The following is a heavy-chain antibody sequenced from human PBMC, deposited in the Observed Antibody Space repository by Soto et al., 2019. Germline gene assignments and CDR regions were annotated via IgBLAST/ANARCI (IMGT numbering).Heavy chain of an antibody. CDR3: ARGSRIQLWLRIGY. J-gene: IGHJ4*02. Sequence: SETLSLTCTVSGGSISSGGYYWSWIRQHPGKGLEWIGYIYYSGSTYYNPSLKSRVTISVDTSKNQFSLKLSSVTAADTAVYYCARGSRIQLWLRIGYWGQGTLVTAPQ. V-gene: IGHV4-31*03. CDR1: GGSISSGGYY. D-gene: IGHD5-18*01. CDR2: IYYSGST.